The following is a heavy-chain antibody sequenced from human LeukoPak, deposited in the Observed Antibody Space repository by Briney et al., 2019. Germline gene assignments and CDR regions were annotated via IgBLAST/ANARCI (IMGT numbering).Heavy chain of an antibody. J-gene: IGHJ4*02. CDR1: GGSISTYY. D-gene: IGHD1-26*01. CDR3: AAGPWELDF. Sequence: SETLSLTCTVSGGSISTYYWSWIRQPPGKGLEWIGYIYTTESTNYNPSLESRATISVDTSNNQFSLRLTSVTAADTAMYYCAAGPWELDFWGQGTLVTVSS. CDR2: IYTTEST. V-gene: IGHV4-4*09.